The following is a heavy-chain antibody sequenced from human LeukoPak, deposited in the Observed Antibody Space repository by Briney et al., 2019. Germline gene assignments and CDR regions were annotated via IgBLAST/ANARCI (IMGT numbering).Heavy chain of an antibody. CDR2: IKQDGSEK. J-gene: IGHJ4*02. CDR1: GFTFTNYW. CDR3: AKDGPGGWYFDS. D-gene: IGHD6-19*01. V-gene: IGHV3-7*03. Sequence: PGGSLRLSCAASGFTFTNYWMCWVRQAPGKGLEWVANIKQDGSEKHYVDSVNGRFNISRDNAKDSLYLQMNSLRAEDTAVYYCAKDGPGGWYFDSWGQGTPVTVSS.